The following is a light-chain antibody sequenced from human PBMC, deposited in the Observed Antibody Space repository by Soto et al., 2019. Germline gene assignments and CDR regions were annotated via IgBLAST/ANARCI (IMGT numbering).Light chain of an antibody. CDR1: NVGSRS. CDR3: QVWESSSYQPEV. Sequence: SYELTQPPSVSVAPGQTAIITCGGNNVGSRSVHWYQQKPGQAPVLVVYDDDDRPSRIPERFSGSNAGNTATLTINRVEAGDEADYYCQVWESSSYQPEVFGTGTKLTVL. J-gene: IGLJ1*01. V-gene: IGLV3-21*02. CDR2: DDD.